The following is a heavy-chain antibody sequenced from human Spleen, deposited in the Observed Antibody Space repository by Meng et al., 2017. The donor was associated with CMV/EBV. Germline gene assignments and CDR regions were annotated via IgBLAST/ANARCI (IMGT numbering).Heavy chain of an antibody. J-gene: IGHJ6*02. CDR3: AREKYLGYCSSTSCPPFRGMDV. V-gene: IGHV3-30*04. Sequence: GESLKISCAASGFTFISYAMTWVRQAPGKGLEWVAVISYDGSNKYYADSVKGRFTISRDNSKNTLYLQMNSLRAEDTAVYYCAREKYLGYCSSTSCPPFRGMDVWGQGTTVTVSS. D-gene: IGHD2-2*01. CDR2: ISYDGSNK. CDR1: GFTFISYA.